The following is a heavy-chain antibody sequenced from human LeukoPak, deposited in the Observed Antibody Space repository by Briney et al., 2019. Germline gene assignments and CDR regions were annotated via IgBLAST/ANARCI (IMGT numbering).Heavy chain of an antibody. CDR2: IWYDGSNK. Sequence: SGGSLRLSCAASGFTFSSYGMHWVRQAPGKGLEWVAVIWYDGSNKYYADSVKGRFTISRDNSKNTLYLQMNSLRAEDTAVYYCAREGHGLYGMDVWGQGTTVTVSS. J-gene: IGHJ6*02. V-gene: IGHV3-33*01. CDR1: GFTFSSYG. CDR3: AREGHGLYGMDV. D-gene: IGHD4-17*01.